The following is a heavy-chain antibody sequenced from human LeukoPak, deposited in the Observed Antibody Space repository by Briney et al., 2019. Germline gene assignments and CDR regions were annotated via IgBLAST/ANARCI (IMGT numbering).Heavy chain of an antibody. V-gene: IGHV4-39*01. CDR2: IYYSGST. CDR3: ARLNVDTDN. J-gene: IGHJ4*02. Sequence: SETLSLTCTVCGGSISSSSYYWGWIRQPPGKGLEWIGSIYYSGSTYYNPSLKSRVTISVDTSKNQFSLKLSSVTAADTAVYYCARLNVDTDNWGQGTLVTVSS. D-gene: IGHD5-18*01. CDR1: GGSISSSSYY.